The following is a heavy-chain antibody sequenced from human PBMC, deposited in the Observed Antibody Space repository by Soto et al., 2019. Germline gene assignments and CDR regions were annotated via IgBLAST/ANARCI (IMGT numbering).Heavy chain of an antibody. J-gene: IGHJ4*02. CDR3: VKSGDNYNLLDY. V-gene: IGHV3-11*06. CDR2: SSNSGSFT. D-gene: IGHD1-1*01. Sequence: SLRLSCSASVFTRSDHYMSWIRQAPGKGLEWIGYSSNSGSFTRYADSVKGRFSISRDNAKSSLYLQISSLRGDDTATYYCVKSGDNYNLLDYWGQGTPVTVSS. CDR1: VFTRSDHY.